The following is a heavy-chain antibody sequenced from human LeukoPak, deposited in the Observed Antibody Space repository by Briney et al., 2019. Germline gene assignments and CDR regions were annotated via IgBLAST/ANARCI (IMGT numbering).Heavy chain of an antibody. CDR3: AKDSLADIDY. D-gene: IGHD3-16*01. J-gene: IGHJ4*02. V-gene: IGHV3-30*02. CDR2: IRHDGTIT. Sequence: QPGGSLRLSCAASGFTFSSYGMYWVRQAPGKGLEFVAFIRHDGTITCYADSVRGRSTISRDNSKNTMYLQMHSLRAEDTAVYYCAKDSLADIDYWGQGTLVTVSS. CDR1: GFTFSSYG.